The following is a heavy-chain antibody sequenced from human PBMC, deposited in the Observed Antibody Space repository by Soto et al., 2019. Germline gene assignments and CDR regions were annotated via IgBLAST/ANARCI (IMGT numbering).Heavy chain of an antibody. D-gene: IGHD3-22*01. CDR1: GGTFSSHA. Sequence: GASVKVSGKASGGTFSSHAISWVRQAPGQGLEWMGGIIPMFATPNYAEKFQGRLSITADESTTTVYMQLTSLRSQDTAVYYCARQFDYDSSGHYYAYWGQGTLVTVSS. CDR3: ARQFDYDSSGHYYAY. V-gene: IGHV1-69*13. J-gene: IGHJ4*02. CDR2: IIPMFATP.